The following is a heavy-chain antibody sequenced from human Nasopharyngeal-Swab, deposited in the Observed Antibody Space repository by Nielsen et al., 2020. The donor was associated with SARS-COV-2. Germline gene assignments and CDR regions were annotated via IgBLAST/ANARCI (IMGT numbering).Heavy chain of an antibody. CDR2: ISWNSGSI. D-gene: IGHD2-2*01. J-gene: IGHJ5*02. CDR3: AKDIGPYCSSTSCSDRRWFDP. V-gene: IGHV3-9*01. Sequence: SLKISCAASGFTFDDYAMHWVRQAPGKGLEWVSGISWNSGSIGYADSVKGRFTISRDNAKNSLYLQMNSLRAEDTALYYCAKDIGPYCSSTSCSDRRWFDPWGQGTLVTVSS. CDR1: GFTFDDYA.